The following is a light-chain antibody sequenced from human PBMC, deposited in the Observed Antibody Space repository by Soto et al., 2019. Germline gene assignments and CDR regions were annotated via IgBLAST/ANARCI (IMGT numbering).Light chain of an antibody. V-gene: IGLV2-14*01. CDR2: EVS. Sequence: QSALTQPASVSGSPGQSITISCTGTSSDVGGYNYVSWYQQHPGKAPKLMIYEVSSRPSGVSNRFSGSKSGNTASLTISGLQAVDEADYYCTSYTSISLYVFGTGTKVTVL. CDR1: SSDVGGYNY. J-gene: IGLJ1*01. CDR3: TSYTSISLYV.